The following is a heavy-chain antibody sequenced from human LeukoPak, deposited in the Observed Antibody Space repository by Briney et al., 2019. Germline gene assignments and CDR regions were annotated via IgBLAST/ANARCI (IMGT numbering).Heavy chain of an antibody. CDR2: ITGSDDST. CDR3: AKGPQLYSGYHPNY. CDR1: GFTFSNNA. D-gene: IGHD3-22*01. Sequence: AGGSLRLSCAASGFTFSNNAMTWVRQAPGEGLEWVSTITGSDDSTYYADSVKGRFTISRDYSKNTVFLQLNNLRAEDTAVYYCAKGPQLYSGYHPNYWGQGTLVTVSS. V-gene: IGHV3-23*01. J-gene: IGHJ4*02.